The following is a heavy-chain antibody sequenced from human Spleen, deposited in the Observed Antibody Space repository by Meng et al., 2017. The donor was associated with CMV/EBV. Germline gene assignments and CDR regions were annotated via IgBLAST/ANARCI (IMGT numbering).Heavy chain of an antibody. CDR2: IYWDDDK. CDR1: GFSLSTSGVG. D-gene: IGHD6-6*01. V-gene: IGHV2-5*02. J-gene: IGHJ4*02. Sequence: QITLKESCPTLVKPTQTLTLTCTFSGFSLSTSGVGVGWIRQPPGKALEWLALIYWDDDKRYSPSLKSRLTITKDTSKNQVVLTMTNMDPVDTATYYCALALYSSSIDYWGQGTLVTVSS. CDR3: ALALYSSSIDY.